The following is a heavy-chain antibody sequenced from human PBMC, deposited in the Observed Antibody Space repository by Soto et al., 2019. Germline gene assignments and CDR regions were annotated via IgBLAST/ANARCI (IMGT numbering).Heavy chain of an antibody. V-gene: IGHV3-48*01. CDR1: GFTFSSYS. CDR3: ARDRSSGWYGYFDY. CDR2: ISSSSSTI. J-gene: IGHJ4*02. D-gene: IGHD6-19*01. Sequence: EVQLVESGGGLVQPGGSLRLSCAASGFTFSSYSMNWVRQAPGKGLEWVSYISSSSSTIYYADSVKGRFTISRDNAKNSLYLQMNSLRAEDTAVYYCARDRSSGWYGYFDYWGQGTLVTVSS.